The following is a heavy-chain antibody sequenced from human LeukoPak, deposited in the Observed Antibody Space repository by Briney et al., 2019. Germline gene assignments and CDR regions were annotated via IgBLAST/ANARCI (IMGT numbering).Heavy chain of an antibody. J-gene: IGHJ6*03. CDR3: AELGITMIGGV. Sequence: AGGSLRLSCAVSGFTVSSNSMNWVRQAPGQGLEWVSFIYSDNTHYSDSVKGRFTISRDNAKNSLYLQMNSLRAEDTAVYYCAELGITMIGGVWGKGTTVTISS. CDR1: GFTVSSNS. V-gene: IGHV3-53*01. D-gene: IGHD3-10*02. CDR2: IYSDNT.